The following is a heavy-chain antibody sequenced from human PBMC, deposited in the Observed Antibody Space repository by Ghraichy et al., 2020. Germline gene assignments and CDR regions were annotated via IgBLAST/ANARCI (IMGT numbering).Heavy chain of an antibody. CDR3: TTDLQLWLGADDY. V-gene: IGHV3-15*01. D-gene: IGHD5-18*01. J-gene: IGHJ4*02. Sequence: GGSLRLSCAASGFTFSNAWMSWVRQAPGKGLEWVGRIKSKTDGGTTDYAAPVKGRFTISRDDSKNTLYLQMNSLKTEDTAVYYCTTDLQLWLGADDYWGQGTLVTVSS. CDR2: IKSKTDGGTT. CDR1: GFTFSNAW.